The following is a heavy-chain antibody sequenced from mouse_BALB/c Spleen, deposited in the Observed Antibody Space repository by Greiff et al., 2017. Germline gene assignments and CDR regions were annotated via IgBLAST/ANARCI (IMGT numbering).Heavy chain of an antibody. J-gene: IGHJ3*01. Sequence: VQLQQSGPELVKPGASVRISCKASGYTFTSYYIHWVKQRPGQGLEWIGWIYPGNVNTKYNEKFKGKATLTADKSSSTAYMQLSSLTSEDSAVYFCARPYYGVWFAYWGQGTLVTVSA. V-gene: IGHV1S56*01. CDR1: GYTFTSYY. CDR2: IYPGNVNT. CDR3: ARPYYGVWFAY. D-gene: IGHD2-10*01.